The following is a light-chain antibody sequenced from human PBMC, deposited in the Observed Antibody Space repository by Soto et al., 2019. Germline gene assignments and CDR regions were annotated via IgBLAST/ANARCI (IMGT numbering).Light chain of an antibody. V-gene: IGLV2-14*01. CDR3: SSYTGSSINTVV. CDR2: EVS. Sequence: QSALTQPASVSGSPGQSITISCTGTSNDVGKYNYVSWYQQHPAKAPKLMIFEVSNRPSGVSNRFSGSKSGNTASLTISGLQAEDEAEYYCSSYTGSSINTVVFGGGTKLTVL. J-gene: IGLJ2*01. CDR1: SNDVGKYNY.